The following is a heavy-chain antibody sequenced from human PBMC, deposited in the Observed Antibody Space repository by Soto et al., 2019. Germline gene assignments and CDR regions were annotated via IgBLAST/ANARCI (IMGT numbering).Heavy chain of an antibody. CDR1: GGSGRGYY. CDR3: AREYSYDSSGYYDVDAFDI. Sequence: PSETLSLTCAVCGGSGRGYYWSWMRQAPGKGLERIGEINDSGSTNYNPSLKRRVTISVDTSKNQFSLKLSSVTAVGTGVYYCAREYSYDSSGYYDVDAFDIGGQGTMVTVSS. V-gene: IGHV4-34*01. J-gene: IGHJ3*02. D-gene: IGHD3-22*01. CDR2: INDSGST.